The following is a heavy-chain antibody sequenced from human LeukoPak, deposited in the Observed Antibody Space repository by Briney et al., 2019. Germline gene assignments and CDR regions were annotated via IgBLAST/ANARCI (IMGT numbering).Heavy chain of an antibody. CDR3: ARGTLYCSGGSCYRADRPDQ. V-gene: IGHV3-74*01. CDR1: GFTFSNYW. Sequence: GGSLRLSCAASGFTFSNYWMHWVRQAPGKGLVWVSRINSDGSITNYADSVKGRFTISRDNAKNTLYLQMNSLRDEDTAVYYCARGTLYCSGGSCYRADRPDQWGQGTLVTVSS. J-gene: IGHJ4*02. CDR2: INSDGSIT. D-gene: IGHD2-15*01.